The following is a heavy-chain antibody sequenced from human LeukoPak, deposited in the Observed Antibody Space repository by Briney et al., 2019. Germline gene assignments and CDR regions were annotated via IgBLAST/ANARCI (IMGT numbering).Heavy chain of an antibody. D-gene: IGHD3-10*01. Sequence: PGGSLRLSCAASGFTVSTNYMTWVRQAPGKGLEWVSVIYTGGTTYYADSVRGRFTISRDNPKNTLYLQMSSLRAEDTVVYYCARAMGDYWGQGTLVTVSS. V-gene: IGHV3-66*01. CDR1: GFTVSTNY. J-gene: IGHJ4*02. CDR2: IYTGGTT. CDR3: ARAMGDY.